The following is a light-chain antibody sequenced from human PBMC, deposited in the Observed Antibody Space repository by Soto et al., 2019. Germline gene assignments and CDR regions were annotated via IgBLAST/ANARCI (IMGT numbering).Light chain of an antibody. Sequence: DIQMTQSPSSVSASVGDRVIITCRASQDVSSWLAWYQHKPGTAPKLLIYAASTLQSGVPSRFSGSGSGTDFTLTISSLQPEDFATYYRLQAITFPLSVAGGTKVEIK. J-gene: IGKJ4*01. CDR1: QDVSSW. V-gene: IGKV1-12*01. CDR3: LQAITFPLS. CDR2: AAS.